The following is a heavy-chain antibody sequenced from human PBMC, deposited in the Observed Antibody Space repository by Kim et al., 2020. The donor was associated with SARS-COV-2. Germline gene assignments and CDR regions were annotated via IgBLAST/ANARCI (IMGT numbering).Heavy chain of an antibody. CDR1: GFTFSSYA. J-gene: IGHJ3*02. V-gene: IGHV3-23*01. CDR3: AKEDCSSTSCYFMALGYSYGYGAFDI. D-gene: IGHD2-2*01. Sequence: GGSLRLSCAASGFTFSSYAMSWVRQAPGKGLEWVSAISGSGGSTYHADSVKGRFTISRDNSKNTLYLQMNSLRAEDTAVYYCAKEDCSSTSCYFMALGYSYGYGAFDIWGQGTMVTVSS. CDR2: ISGSGGST.